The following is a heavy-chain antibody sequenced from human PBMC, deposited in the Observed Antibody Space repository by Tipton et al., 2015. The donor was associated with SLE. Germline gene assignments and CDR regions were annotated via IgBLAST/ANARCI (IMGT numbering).Heavy chain of an antibody. CDR3: ARERWGYSSGGGD. V-gene: IGHV3-53*01. Sequence: SLRLSCAASGFTVSSNYMSWVRQAPGKGLEWVSVIYSGGSTYYADSVKGRFTISRDNSKNTLYLQMNSLRAEDTAVYYCARERWGYSSGGGDWGQGTLVTVSS. CDR2: IYSGGST. CDR1: GFTVSSNY. D-gene: IGHD6-25*01. J-gene: IGHJ4*02.